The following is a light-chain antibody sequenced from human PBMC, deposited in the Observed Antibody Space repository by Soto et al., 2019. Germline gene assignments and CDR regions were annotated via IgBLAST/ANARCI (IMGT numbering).Light chain of an antibody. Sequence: AIRMTQSPSSLSASTGDRVAIACRASQDIGNYLVWYQQKPGQAPKLLIYGASTLQSGVPSRFSGGGSGTDFTLSISCLQSEDFATYYCQHYNNYPWTFGQGTKVEIK. CDR2: GAS. J-gene: IGKJ1*01. CDR1: QDIGNY. CDR3: QHYNNYPWT. V-gene: IGKV1-8*01.